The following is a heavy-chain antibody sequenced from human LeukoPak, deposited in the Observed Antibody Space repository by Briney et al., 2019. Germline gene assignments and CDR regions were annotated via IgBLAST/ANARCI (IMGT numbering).Heavy chain of an antibody. Sequence: GTSLRLSCAASGFTFSNYALHWVRQAPGKGLGWVAVISYDGTNNYYAESVRGRFTVSRDNSKITVYLHMNSLTDDDTAVYYCARVSLWFGELFSDDPFTDVWGQGTTVTVSS. CDR3: ARVSLWFGELFSDDPFTDV. J-gene: IGHJ6*02. CDR2: ISYDGTNN. CDR1: GFTFSNYA. D-gene: IGHD3-10*01. V-gene: IGHV3-30*04.